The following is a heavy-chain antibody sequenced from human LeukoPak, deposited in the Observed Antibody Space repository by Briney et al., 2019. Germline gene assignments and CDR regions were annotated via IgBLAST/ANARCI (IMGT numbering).Heavy chain of an antibody. CDR3: GRGGYYSGGIFYYYFDY. J-gene: IGHJ4*02. Sequence: GESLKISCKGSGYRFTSYWIGWVRPMPGKGLEWMGIIYPGDSDTRYSPSFHGQVTISADKSISTAYLQWISLKASDTAMYYCGRGGYYSGGIFYYYFDYWGQGTLVTVSS. CDR1: GYRFTSYW. D-gene: IGHD2-15*01. V-gene: IGHV5-51*01. CDR2: IYPGDSDT.